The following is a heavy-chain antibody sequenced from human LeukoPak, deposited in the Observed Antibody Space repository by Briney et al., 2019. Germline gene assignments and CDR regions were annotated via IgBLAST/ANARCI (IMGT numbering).Heavy chain of an antibody. J-gene: IGHJ4*02. CDR2: IKQDGSEK. D-gene: IGHD3-22*01. CDR3: ARDGVIDYDSRIFDY. V-gene: IGHV3-7*01. CDR1: GFTFSSYW. Sequence: PGGSLRLSCAASGFTFSSYWMSWVRQAPGKGLEWVANIKQDGSEKYYVDSVKGRFTISRDNAKNSLYLQMNSLRAEDTAVYYCARDGVIDYDSRIFDYWGQGTLVTVSS.